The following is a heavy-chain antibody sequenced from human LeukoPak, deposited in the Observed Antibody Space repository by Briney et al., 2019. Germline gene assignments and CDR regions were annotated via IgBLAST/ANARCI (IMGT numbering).Heavy chain of an antibody. CDR2: IYYSGST. V-gene: IGHV4-61*01. J-gene: IGHJ6*03. CDR1: GGSVSSGSYY. CDR3: ARGGSSGWYSNYYYYMDV. D-gene: IGHD6-19*01. Sequence: SETLSLTCTVSGGSVSSGSYYWSWIRQPPGKGLEWIGYIYYSGSTNYNPSLKSRVTISVDTSKNQFSLKLSSVTAADTAVYYCARGGSSGWYSNYYYYMDVWGKGTTVTVSS.